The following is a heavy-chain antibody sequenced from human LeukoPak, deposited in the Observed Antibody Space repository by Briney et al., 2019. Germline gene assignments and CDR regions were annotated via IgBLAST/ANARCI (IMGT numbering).Heavy chain of an antibody. D-gene: IGHD3-9*01. Sequence: PGGSLRLSCAASGFTFSSYGMHWVRQAPGEGLEWVAVISYDGSNKYYADSVKGRFTISRDNSKNTLYLQMNSLRAEDTAVYYCAKDLRSRRYPKESPDYWGQGTLVTVSS. V-gene: IGHV3-30*18. CDR1: GFTFSSYG. J-gene: IGHJ4*02. CDR3: AKDLRSRRYPKESPDY. CDR2: ISYDGSNK.